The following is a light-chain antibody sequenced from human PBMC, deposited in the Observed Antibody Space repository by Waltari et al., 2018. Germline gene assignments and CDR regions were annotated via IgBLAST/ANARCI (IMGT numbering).Light chain of an antibody. CDR3: CSYIGTHTNWV. Sequence: QSALTPPRSVSGSPGQSVTIPFTGISSEVGDLNFVSWYQQHPGEAPKLMIYDVTTPPSGVPDRLSGSKSGNTASLTISGLQAEDEANYYCCSYIGTHTNWVFGGGTKLTVL. V-gene: IGLV2-11*01. J-gene: IGLJ3*02. CDR1: SSEVGDLNF. CDR2: DVT.